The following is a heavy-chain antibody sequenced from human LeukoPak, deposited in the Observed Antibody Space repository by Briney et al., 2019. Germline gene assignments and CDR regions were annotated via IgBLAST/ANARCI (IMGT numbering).Heavy chain of an antibody. CDR2: IIPIFGIA. D-gene: IGHD2-15*01. J-gene: IGHJ3*02. CDR3: ARDSEDLVVVVAAAVSAFDI. Sequence: SVKVSCKASGGTFSNYVISWVRQAPGQGLEWMGRIIPIFGIANYAQKFQGRVTITADKSTSTSYMELSSLRSEDTAVYYCARDSEDLVVVVAAAVSAFDIWGQGTMVTVSS. V-gene: IGHV1-69*04. CDR1: GGTFSNYV.